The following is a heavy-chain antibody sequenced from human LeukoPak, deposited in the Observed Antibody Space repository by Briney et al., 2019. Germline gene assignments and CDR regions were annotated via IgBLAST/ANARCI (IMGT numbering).Heavy chain of an antibody. J-gene: IGHJ5*02. CDR3: ARVGNSSSWYEGWFDP. CDR1: GYTFTGYY. CDR2: IIPIFGTA. V-gene: IGHV1-69*13. D-gene: IGHD6-13*01. Sequence: GASVKVSCKASGYTFTGYYMHWVRQAPGQGLEWMGGIIPIFGTANYAQKFQGRVTITADESTSTAYMELSSLRSEDTAVYYCARVGNSSSWYEGWFDPWGQGTLVTVSS.